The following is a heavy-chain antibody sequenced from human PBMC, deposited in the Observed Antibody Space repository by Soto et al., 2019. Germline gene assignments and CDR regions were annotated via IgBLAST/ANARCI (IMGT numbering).Heavy chain of an antibody. CDR3: ARGAAGPTSYYYDSSGYYPTYYFDY. CDR1: GGTFSSYA. CDR2: IIPIFGTA. V-gene: IGHV1-69*13. Sequence: ASVKVSCKASGGTFSSYAISWVRQAPGQGLEWMGGIIPIFGTANYAQKFQGRVTITADESTSTAYMELSSLRSEDTAVYYCARGAAGPTSYYYDSSGYYPTYYFDYWGQGTLVTVSS. J-gene: IGHJ4*02. D-gene: IGHD3-22*01.